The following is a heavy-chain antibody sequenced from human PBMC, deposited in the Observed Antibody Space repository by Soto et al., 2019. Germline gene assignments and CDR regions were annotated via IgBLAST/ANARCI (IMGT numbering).Heavy chain of an antibody. CDR3: ARDCVIVVVPALLYYGMFV. D-gene: IGHD2-2*01. V-gene: IGHV1-18*01. J-gene: IGHJ6*02. CDR2: ISAYNGNT. CDR1: GYTFTSYG. Sequence: GASVKVSCKASGYTFTSYGISWVRQAPGQGLEWMGWISAYNGNTNYAQKLQGRVTMTTDTSTSTAYMELRSLRSDDTAVYYCARDCVIVVVPALLYYGMFVWGQGTTVSVSS.